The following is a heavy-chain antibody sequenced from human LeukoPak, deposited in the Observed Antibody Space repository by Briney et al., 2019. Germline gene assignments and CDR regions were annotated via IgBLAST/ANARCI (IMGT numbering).Heavy chain of an antibody. CDR3: AKSPYGSGSYWNYYMDV. CDR1: GFPFSSYG. D-gene: IGHD3-10*01. V-gene: IGHV3-23*01. CDR2: ISGSGGST. Sequence: GGTLRLSCAASGFPFSSYGMSWVRQAPGKGLEWVSAISGSGGSTYYADSVKGRFTISRDNSKNTLYLQMNSLRAEDTAVYYCAKSPYGSGSYWNYYMDVWGKGTTVTISS. J-gene: IGHJ6*03.